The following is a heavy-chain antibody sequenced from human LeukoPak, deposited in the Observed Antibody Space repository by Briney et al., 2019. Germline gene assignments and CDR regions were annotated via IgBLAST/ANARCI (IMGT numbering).Heavy chain of an antibody. D-gene: IGHD2-21*02. Sequence: APVKVSCKASGYTFTSYAMNWVRQAPGQGLEWMGWINTNTGNPTYAQGFTGRFVFSLDTSVSTAYLQISSLKAEDTAVYYCARGPYCGGDCSPREALRLKDYWGQGTLVTVSS. V-gene: IGHV7-4-1*02. CDR3: ARGPYCGGDCSPREALRLKDY. CDR1: GYTFTSYA. J-gene: IGHJ4*02. CDR2: INTNTGNP.